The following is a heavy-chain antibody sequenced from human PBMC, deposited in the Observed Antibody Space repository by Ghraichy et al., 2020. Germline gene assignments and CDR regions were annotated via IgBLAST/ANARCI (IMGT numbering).Heavy chain of an antibody. CDR2: IYYSGST. Sequence: SETLSHTCTVSGGSISSSSYYWGWIRQPPGKGLEWIGSIYYSGSTYYNPSLKSRVTISVDTSKNQFSLKLSSVTAADTAVYYCARHLGGTTLDYWGQGTLVTVSS. CDR3: ARHLGGTTLDY. CDR1: GGSISSSSYY. D-gene: IGHD1-7*01. J-gene: IGHJ4*02. V-gene: IGHV4-39*07.